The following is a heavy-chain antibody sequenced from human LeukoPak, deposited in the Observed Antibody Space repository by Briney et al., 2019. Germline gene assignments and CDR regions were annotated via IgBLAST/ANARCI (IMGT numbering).Heavy chain of an antibody. CDR3: ARYCSSTSCTGAFDI. D-gene: IGHD2-2*01. J-gene: IGHJ3*02. CDR1: GYTFTGYY. V-gene: IGHV1-2*02. CDR2: INPNSGGT. Sequence: ASEKVSCKASGYTFTGYYMHWVRQAPGQGLEWMGWINPNSGGTNYAQKFQGRVTMTRDTSISTAYMELSRLRSDDTAVYYCARYCSSTSCTGAFDIWGQGTMVTVSS.